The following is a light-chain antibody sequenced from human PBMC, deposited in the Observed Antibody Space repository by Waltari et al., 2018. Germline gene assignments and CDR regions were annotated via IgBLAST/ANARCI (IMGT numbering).Light chain of an antibody. J-gene: IGKJ1*01. CDR2: KVS. Sequence: DVVMTQSPLSLPVTLGQPASISCRSSQSLVDSDGNTYLSWFQQRPGQSPRRLIYKVSNRDSGVPDRCSGSGSGTDFTLKISRVEADDIAIYYCMQGTHWPRSFGQGTKVEIE. V-gene: IGKV2-30*01. CDR3: MQGTHWPRS. CDR1: QSLVDSDGNTY.